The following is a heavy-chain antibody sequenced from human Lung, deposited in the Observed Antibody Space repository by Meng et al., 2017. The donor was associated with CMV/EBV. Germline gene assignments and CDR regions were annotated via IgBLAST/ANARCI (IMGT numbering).Heavy chain of an antibody. D-gene: IGHD1-1*01. CDR3: ARDNNCGPDY. CDR1: GYTFTAHY. CDR2: IHPRRGNT. V-gene: IGHV1-2*02. Sequence: ASVKVSCKASGYTFTAHYFHWVRQAPGQGLEWMGWIHPRRGNTNYAQQFQGRVTLTRDTSINTGYMELTKLTSDDTAVYFCARDNNCGPDYWGPGTLVTVSS. J-gene: IGHJ4*02.